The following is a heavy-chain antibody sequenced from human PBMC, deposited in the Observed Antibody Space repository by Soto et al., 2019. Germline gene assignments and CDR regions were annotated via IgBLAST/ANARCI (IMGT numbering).Heavy chain of an antibody. CDR2: IIPIFSTA. CDR3: ARGPRYYYYYGMDV. CDR1: GGTFSSYA. V-gene: IGHV1-69*12. J-gene: IGHJ6*02. Sequence: QVQLVQSGAEVKKPGSSVKVSCKASGGTFSSYAISWVRQAPGQGLEWMGGIIPIFSTANYAQKFQGRVTITADESTSTAYMELSSLRSEDTAVYYCARGPRYYYYYGMDVWGQGTTVTVSS.